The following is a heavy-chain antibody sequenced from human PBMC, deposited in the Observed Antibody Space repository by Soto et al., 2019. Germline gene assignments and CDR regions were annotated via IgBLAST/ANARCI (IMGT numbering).Heavy chain of an antibody. V-gene: IGHV1-24*01. CDR2: FDPEDGET. CDR3: ATRGYSYGYLSLFDY. CDR1: GYTLSEFS. D-gene: IGHD5-18*01. Sequence: SVKVSCKVSGYTLSEFSLPWGRQNNGKGLEWMGGFDPEDGETIYAQKFQGRVTMTEDTSTDTAYMELSSLRSEDTAVYYCATRGYSYGYLSLFDYWGQGTLVTVSS. J-gene: IGHJ4*02.